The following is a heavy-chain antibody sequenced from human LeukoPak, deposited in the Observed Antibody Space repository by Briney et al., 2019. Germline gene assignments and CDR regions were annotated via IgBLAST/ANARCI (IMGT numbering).Heavy chain of an antibody. D-gene: IGHD4-4*01. Sequence: GGSLRPSCAASGFTVSSNYMSWVRQAPGKGLEWVSVIYSGGNTYYADSVKGRFTISRHNSKNTLYLQMNSLRAEDTAVYYCARGATVTTYAFDIWGQGTMVTVSS. J-gene: IGHJ3*02. CDR3: ARGATVTTYAFDI. V-gene: IGHV3-53*04. CDR2: IYSGGNT. CDR1: GFTVSSNY.